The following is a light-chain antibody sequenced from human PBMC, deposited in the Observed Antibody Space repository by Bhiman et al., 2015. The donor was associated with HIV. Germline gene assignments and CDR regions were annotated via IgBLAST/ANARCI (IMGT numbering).Light chain of an antibody. CDR3: TSFTSSRTYV. CDR1: SSDVGLYNY. Sequence: QSALTQPASVSGSPGQSIAISCTGTSSDVGLYNYVSWYQQHPGKVPKVMIYDVTKRPSGVSDRFSGSKSGNTASLTISGLQAEDEADYYCTSFTSSRTYVFGTGTKVTVL. CDR2: DVT. V-gene: IGLV2-14*03. J-gene: IGLJ1*01.